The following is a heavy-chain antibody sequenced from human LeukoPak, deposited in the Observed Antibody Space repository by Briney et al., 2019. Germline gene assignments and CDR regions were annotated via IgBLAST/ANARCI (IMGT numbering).Heavy chain of an antibody. J-gene: IGHJ3*02. CDR3: ARGSGWNEDTSDAFDI. CDR1: GFTFSTYW. V-gene: IGHV3-74*01. D-gene: IGHD1-1*01. CDR2: INSDGTST. Sequence: GGSLRLSCAASGFTFSTYWMHWVRQVPGKGLVWVSGINSDGTSTVSADSVKGRFTISRDNAKNTLYLQMNSLRDEDTAVYYCARGSGWNEDTSDAFDIWAKGQWSPSLQ.